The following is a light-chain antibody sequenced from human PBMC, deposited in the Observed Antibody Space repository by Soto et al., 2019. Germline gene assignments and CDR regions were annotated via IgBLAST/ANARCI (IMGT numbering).Light chain of an antibody. CDR3: SSYTSSSTRV. Sequence: QSALTQPASVSGSPGQSITISCTGTSSDVGDYNYVSWYQQHPGKGPKLMMFDVSNRPSGVSNRFSGSKSGNTASLTISGLQAEDEADYYCSSYTSSSTRVFGTGTKVTVL. CDR2: DVS. J-gene: IGLJ1*01. V-gene: IGLV2-14*01. CDR1: SSDVGDYNY.